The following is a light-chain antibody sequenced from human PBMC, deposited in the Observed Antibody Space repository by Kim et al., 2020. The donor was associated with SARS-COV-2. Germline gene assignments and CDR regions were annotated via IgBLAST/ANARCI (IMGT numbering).Light chain of an antibody. Sequence: PVELATASCRASKSFNSNFLSWYQQKPGQAPRLLIYGASGRATGIPDRFSGSGSGTDFTLTITRLEPEDFAVYYCQQYSSSPATFGQGTKVDIK. CDR1: KSFNSNF. CDR3: QQYSSSPAT. J-gene: IGKJ1*01. CDR2: GAS. V-gene: IGKV3-20*01.